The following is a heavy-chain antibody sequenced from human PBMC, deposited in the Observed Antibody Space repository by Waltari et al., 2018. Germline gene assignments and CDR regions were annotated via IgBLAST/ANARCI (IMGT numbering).Heavy chain of an antibody. V-gene: IGHV3-43D*04. CDR2: ISWDGGST. CDR3: AKDGRYYDSSGYPSD. J-gene: IGHJ4*02. CDR1: GFTFVDYA. Sequence: EVQLVESGGVVVQPGGSLRLSCAASGFTFVDYAMHWVRHAPGKGLEWVSLISWDGGSTYYADSVKGRFTISRDNSKNSLYLQMNSLRAEDTALYYCAKDGRYYDSSGYPSDWGQGTLVTVSS. D-gene: IGHD3-22*01.